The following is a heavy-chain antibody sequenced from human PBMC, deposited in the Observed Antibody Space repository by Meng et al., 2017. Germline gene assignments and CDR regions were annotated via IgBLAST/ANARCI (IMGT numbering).Heavy chain of an antibody. CDR3: ARGITMINY. V-gene: IGHV3-7*01. J-gene: IGHJ4*02. CDR1: GFTFSSYW. Sequence: GESLKISCAASGFTFSSYWMSWVRQAPGKGLEWEANIKQDGSEKYYVDSVKGRFTISRDNAKNSLYLQMNSLRAEDTAVYYCARGITMINYWGQGTLVTVSS. D-gene: IGHD3-22*01. CDR2: IKQDGSEK.